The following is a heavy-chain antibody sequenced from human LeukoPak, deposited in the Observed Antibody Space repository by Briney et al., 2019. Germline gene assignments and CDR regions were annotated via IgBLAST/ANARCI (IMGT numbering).Heavy chain of an antibody. CDR1: GGTFISYA. J-gene: IGHJ6*02. CDR2: IVPIFGTA. CDR3: ARKSYDILTYYYYGMGV. Sequence: SVKVSCKASGGTFISYAISWVRQAPGQGLEWMGGIVPIFGTANYAQKFQGRGTITADESTSTAYMELSSLRSEDTAVYYCARKSYDILTYYYYGMGVWGQGTTVTVSS. V-gene: IGHV1-69*13. D-gene: IGHD3-9*01.